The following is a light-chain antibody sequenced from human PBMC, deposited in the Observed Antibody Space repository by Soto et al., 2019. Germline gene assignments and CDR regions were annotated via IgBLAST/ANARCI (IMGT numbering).Light chain of an antibody. V-gene: IGKV1-5*01. CDR2: DAS. Sequence: DIQMTQSPSTLSASVGDRVTITCRASQSISSWLAWYQQKPGKAPKLLIYDASSLESGVPSRFSGSGSGTEFTLTISSLQPDDFATYYCQQYNSYGTFGQATTVEIK. CDR3: QQYNSYGT. CDR1: QSISSW. J-gene: IGKJ1*01.